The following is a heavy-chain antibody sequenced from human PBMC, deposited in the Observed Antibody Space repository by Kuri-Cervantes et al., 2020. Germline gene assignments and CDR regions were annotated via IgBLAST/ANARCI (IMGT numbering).Heavy chain of an antibody. J-gene: IGHJ4*02. CDR1: GFTFSGSA. CDR2: IRSKANSYAT. CDR3: TTPQQWGFY. D-gene: IGHD6-19*01. Sequence: GESRKISGAASGFTFSGSAMHGVRQASGKGLEWVGRIRSKANSYATAYVASVKGRFTITRDDSKNTAYLQMNSLKTEDTAVYYCTTPQQWGFYWGQGTLVTVSS. V-gene: IGHV3-73*01.